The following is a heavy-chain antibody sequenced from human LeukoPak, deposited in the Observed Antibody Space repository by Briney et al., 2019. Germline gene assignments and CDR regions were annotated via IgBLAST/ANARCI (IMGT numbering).Heavy chain of an antibody. Sequence: GGSLRLSCAASGFTFSSYAMSWVRQAPGKGLEWVSAISGSGGSTYYADSVKGRFIISRDNSKNTLYLQMNSLRAEDTAVYYCAKDYYDILTGYTDYWGQGTLVTVSS. V-gene: IGHV3-23*01. CDR1: GFTFSSYA. D-gene: IGHD3-9*01. CDR2: ISGSGGST. J-gene: IGHJ4*02. CDR3: AKDYYDILTGYTDY.